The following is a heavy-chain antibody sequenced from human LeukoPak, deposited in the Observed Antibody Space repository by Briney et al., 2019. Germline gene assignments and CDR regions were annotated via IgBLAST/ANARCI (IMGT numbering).Heavy chain of an antibody. D-gene: IGHD3-10*01. V-gene: IGHV3-23*01. CDR3: AKDQDPHSYGSGSYAPFDY. CDR1: GFSFTTHA. J-gene: IGHJ4*02. CDR2: ISGSGGST. Sequence: GGSLRLSCVASGFSFTTHAMGWVRQAPGKGLEWVSHISGSGGSTKYSGSVKGRFTISRDNSKNTLYLQINSLGADDTAVYYCAKDQDPHSYGSGSYAPFDYWGQGTLVTVSS.